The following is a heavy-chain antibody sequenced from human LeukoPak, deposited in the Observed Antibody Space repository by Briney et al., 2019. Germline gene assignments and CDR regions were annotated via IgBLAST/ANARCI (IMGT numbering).Heavy chain of an antibody. V-gene: IGHV3-9*01. CDR3: AKARSGLEWSAAPFDY. J-gene: IGHJ4*02. D-gene: IGHD3-3*01. Sequence: GRSLRLSCAASGFTFDDYAMHWVRQAPGKGLEWVSGISWNSGSIGYADSVKGRFTISRDNAKNSLYLQMNSLRAEDTALYYCAKARSGLEWSAAPFDYWGQGTLVTVSS. CDR2: ISWNSGSI. CDR1: GFTFDDYA.